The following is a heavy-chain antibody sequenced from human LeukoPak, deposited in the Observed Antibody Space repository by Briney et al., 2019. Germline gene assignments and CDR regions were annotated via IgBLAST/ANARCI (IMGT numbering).Heavy chain of an antibody. CDR2: IYYSRTT. CDR1: GGSISSGDYF. CDR3: TRAYWIGFHFDS. D-gene: IGHD3-3*01. Sequence: SETLSLTCSVSGGSISSGDYFWTWIRQPPGKGLEYIGYIYYSRTTYYNPSLKSRITMSVDMSANQFSLRLTSVSAADTAVYYCTRAYWIGFHFDSWGQGILVSVSS. J-gene: IGHJ4*02. V-gene: IGHV4-30-4*08.